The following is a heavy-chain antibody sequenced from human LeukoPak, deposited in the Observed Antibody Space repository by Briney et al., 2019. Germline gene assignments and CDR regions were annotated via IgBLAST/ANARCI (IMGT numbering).Heavy chain of an antibody. CDR2: IIPIFGTA. V-gene: IGHV1-69*01. J-gene: IGHJ3*02. CDR1: GGTFSSYA. Sequence: ASVKVSCKASGGTFSSYAISWVRQAPGQGLEWMGGIIPIFGTANYAQKFQGRVTITADESTSTAYMELSSLRSEGTAVYYCARESRSEDIVVVPAAFPLDAFDIWGQGTMVTVSS. D-gene: IGHD2-2*01. CDR3: ARESRSEDIVVVPAAFPLDAFDI.